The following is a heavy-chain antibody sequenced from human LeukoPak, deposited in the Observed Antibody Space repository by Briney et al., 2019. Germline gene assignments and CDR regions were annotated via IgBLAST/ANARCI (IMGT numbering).Heavy chain of an antibody. Sequence: GGSLRLSCAASGITFSSYAMSWVRQAPGKGLEWVSGISGSGGSTYYANSVKGRFTISRDNSKNTLYLQMNSLRAEDTAVYFCAKAAYFYGSGSYYNDYWGQGTLVTVSS. D-gene: IGHD3-10*01. CDR3: AKAAYFYGSGSYYNDY. J-gene: IGHJ4*02. CDR2: ISGSGGST. CDR1: GITFSSYA. V-gene: IGHV3-23*01.